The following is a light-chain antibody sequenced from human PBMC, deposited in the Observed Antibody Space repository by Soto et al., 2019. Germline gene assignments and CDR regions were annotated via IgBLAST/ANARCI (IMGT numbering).Light chain of an antibody. J-gene: IGKJ1*01. CDR1: QHISTW. CDR3: QQYTNTNNPWM. CDR2: DAS. V-gene: IGKV1-5*01. Sequence: DIQVTQSPPTLSASVGDRVTITCRASQHISTWMAWYQQNTGNAPKLLVYDASTWQSGVASRSSGSGSGAEFTLIISGLQPDDSATYCCQQYTNTNNPWMFGQGTKVDIK.